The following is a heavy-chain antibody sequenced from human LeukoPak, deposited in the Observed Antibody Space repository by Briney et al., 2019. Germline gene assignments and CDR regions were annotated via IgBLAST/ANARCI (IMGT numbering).Heavy chain of an antibody. Sequence: GGSLRLSCAASGFTFSSYAMSWVRQAPGKGLEWASAISGSGGSTYYADSVKGRFTISRDNSKNTLYLQMNSLRAEDTAVYYCARIHNLGILAHFDYWGQGTLVTVSS. CDR1: GFTFSSYA. J-gene: IGHJ4*02. CDR3: ARIHNLGILAHFDY. CDR2: ISGSGGST. D-gene: IGHD1-1*01. V-gene: IGHV3-23*01.